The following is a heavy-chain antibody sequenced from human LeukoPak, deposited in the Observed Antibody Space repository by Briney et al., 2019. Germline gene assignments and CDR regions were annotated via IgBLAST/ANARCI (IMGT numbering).Heavy chain of an antibody. Sequence: GGSLRLSCAASGFTFSSYSMNWVRQAPGKGLEWVSSISSSSSYIYYADSVKGRFTISRDNAKNSLYLQMNSLRAEDTAVYYCARRLKPSYYFDYWGQGTLVTVSS. CDR3: ARRLKPSYYFDY. CDR1: GFTFSSYS. CDR2: ISSSSSYI. D-gene: IGHD6-6*01. V-gene: IGHV3-21*01. J-gene: IGHJ4*02.